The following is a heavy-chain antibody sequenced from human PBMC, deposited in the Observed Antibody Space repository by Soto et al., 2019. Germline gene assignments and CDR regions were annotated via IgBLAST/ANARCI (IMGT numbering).Heavy chain of an antibody. V-gene: IGHV3-9*01. CDR1: GFTFDDYA. D-gene: IGHD6-6*01. J-gene: IGHJ6*02. CDR3: AKDISRGSSDYYYGMDV. Sequence: EVQLVESGGGLVQPGRSLRLSCAASGFTFDDYAMHWVRQAPGKGLEWVSGISWNSGSIGNADSVKGRFTISRDNAKNSLYLQMNSLRAEDTALYYCAKDISRGSSDYYYGMDVWGQGTTVTVSS. CDR2: ISWNSGSI.